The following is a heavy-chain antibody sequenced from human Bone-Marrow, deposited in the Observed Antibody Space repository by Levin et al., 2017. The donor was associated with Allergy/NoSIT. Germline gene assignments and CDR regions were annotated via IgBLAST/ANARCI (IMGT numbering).Heavy chain of an antibody. V-gene: IGHV4-30-4*01. CDR2: TYYNGST. CDR1: GGSIRSYY. J-gene: IGHJ4*02. D-gene: IGHD5-24*01. Sequence: SQTLSLTCTVSGGSIRSYYCTWIRXXXXKGLECIGYTYYNGSTYYNPSLKSRVTISVDTSKNQFSLKLDSVTAADTAVYYCARVRDGYNFGDYYFDSWGQGTLVIVSS. CDR3: ARVRDGYNFGDYYFDS.